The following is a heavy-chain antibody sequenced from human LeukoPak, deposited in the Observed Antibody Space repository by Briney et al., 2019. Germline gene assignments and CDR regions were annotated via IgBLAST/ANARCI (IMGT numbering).Heavy chain of an antibody. CDR2: ISTSSSYI. Sequence: GGSLRLSCAASGFTFSNYAMNWVRQAPGKGLEWVSSISTSSSYIYSADSVKGRFTISRDNAKNSLYLQMNSLRAEDTAVYYCVRDTFSPDAFDIWGQGTMVTVSS. D-gene: IGHD3-16*01. V-gene: IGHV3-21*01. CDR3: VRDTFSPDAFDI. CDR1: GFTFSNYA. J-gene: IGHJ3*02.